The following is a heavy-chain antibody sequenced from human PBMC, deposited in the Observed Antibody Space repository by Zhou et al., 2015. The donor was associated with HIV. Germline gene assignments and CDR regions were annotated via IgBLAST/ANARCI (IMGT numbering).Heavy chain of an antibody. CDR2: IDTRGENK. CDR3: AAGAEEQVAGRY. CDR1: GFTFSDNY. Sequence: QVQLVESGGGLVKPGGSLRLSCAASGFTFSDNYLSWIRQAPGKGPEWLSYIDTRGENKQYADSLGGRFTISRDNAKTSLFLQMNSLRVEDTAIYYCAAGAEEQVAGRYWGQGNPGSPSRQ. J-gene: IGHJ4*02. V-gene: IGHV3-11*01. D-gene: IGHD6-19*01.